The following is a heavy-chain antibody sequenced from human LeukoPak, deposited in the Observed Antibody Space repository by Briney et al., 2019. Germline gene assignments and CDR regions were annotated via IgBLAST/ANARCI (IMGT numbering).Heavy chain of an antibody. J-gene: IGHJ4*01. V-gene: IGHV3-7*01. CDR1: GFTFTDYW. Sequence: GESLRLSCAVSGFTFTDYWMNWVRQAPGKGLEWVASIRQDGGEKSYVDSVKGRFTISRDNTKSSLYLQINSLRAEDTAVYYCARDGTAAGPYFDLWGQGTLVTVSS. CDR3: ARDGTAAGPYFDL. D-gene: IGHD6-13*01. CDR2: IRQDGGEK.